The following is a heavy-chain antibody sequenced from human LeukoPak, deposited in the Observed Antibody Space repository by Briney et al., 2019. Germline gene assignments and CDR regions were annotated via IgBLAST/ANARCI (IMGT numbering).Heavy chain of an antibody. J-gene: IGHJ4*02. CDR1: GGTFSSYT. CDR2: IIPIFGSA. CDR3: ATATMVRDVHFDY. V-gene: IGHV1-69*13. D-gene: IGHD3-10*01. Sequence: GASVKVSCKAPGGTFSSYTITWVRQAPGQGLEWMGGIIPIFGSANYAQKFQGRVTITADESTSTAYMELSSLRSEDTAVYYCATATMVRDVHFDYWGQGTLVTVSS.